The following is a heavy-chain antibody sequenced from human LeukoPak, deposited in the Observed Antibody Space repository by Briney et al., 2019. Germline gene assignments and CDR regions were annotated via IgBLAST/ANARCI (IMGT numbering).Heavy chain of an antibody. V-gene: IGHV1-2*04. CDR3: AREWRYYYDSSGYYVDAFDI. J-gene: IGHJ3*02. CDR2: INPNSGGT. CDR1: GYTFTGYY. Sequence: ASVKVSCKASGYTFTGYYMHWVRQAPGQGLEWMGWINPNSGGTNYAQKFQGWVTMTRDTSISTAYMELSRLRSDVTAVYYCAREWRYYYDSSGYYVDAFDIWGQGTMVTVSS. D-gene: IGHD3-22*01.